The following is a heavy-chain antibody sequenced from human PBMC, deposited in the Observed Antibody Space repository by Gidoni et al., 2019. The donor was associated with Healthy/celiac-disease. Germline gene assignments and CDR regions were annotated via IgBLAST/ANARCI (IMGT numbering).Heavy chain of an antibody. J-gene: IGHJ6*02. D-gene: IGHD3-10*01. V-gene: IGHV4-30-4*01. CDR2: IYYSGST. CDR1: GGSISSGDSY. Sequence: QVQLQESGPGLVKPSQTLSLTCTVSGGSISSGDSYWGWIRQPPGKGLEWIGYIYYSGSTYYNPSLKSRVTISVDTSKNQFALKLSSVTAADTAVYYCARDQQYGSGSYYYYYYYGMDVWGQGTTVTVSS. CDR3: ARDQQYGSGSYYYYYYYGMDV.